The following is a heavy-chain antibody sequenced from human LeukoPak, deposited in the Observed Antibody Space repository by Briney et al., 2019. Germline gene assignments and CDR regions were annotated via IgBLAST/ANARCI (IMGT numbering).Heavy chain of an antibody. CDR2: IYYSGST. D-gene: IGHD3-22*01. J-gene: IGHJ4*02. CDR1: GASISSCY. Sequence: SETLSLTCTVSGASISSCYWSWIRQPPGKGLEWIGYIYYSGSTSYNPSLKSRVTISVDTSKNQFSLRLSSVTAADTAVYYCARDRDYYDSSMDYWGQGTLVTVSS. CDR3: ARDRDYYDSSMDY. V-gene: IGHV4-59*01.